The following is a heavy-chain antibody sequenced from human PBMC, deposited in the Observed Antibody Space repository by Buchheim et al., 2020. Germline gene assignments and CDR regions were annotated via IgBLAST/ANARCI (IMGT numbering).Heavy chain of an antibody. CDR1: GGSFSGYY. D-gene: IGHD3-10*01. J-gene: IGHJ4*02. CDR3: ARATAYYYGPFDY. CDR2: INHSGST. Sequence: QVQLQQWGAGLLKPSETLSLTCAVYGGSFSGYYWSWIRQPPGKGLEWIGEINHSGSTNYNPSLKSRVTISVDTSKNQLSLKLSSVTAADTAVYYCARATAYYYGPFDYWGQGTL. V-gene: IGHV4-34*01.